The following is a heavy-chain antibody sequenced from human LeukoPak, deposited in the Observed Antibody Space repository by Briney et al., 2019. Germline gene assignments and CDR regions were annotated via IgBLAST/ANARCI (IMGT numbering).Heavy chain of an antibody. CDR3: AKDQLYYYDSSGYPPDY. CDR1: GFTFSSYG. CDR2: IRYDGSNK. J-gene: IGHJ4*02. V-gene: IGHV3-30*02. D-gene: IGHD3-22*01. Sequence: GGSLRLSCAASGFTFSSYGMHWVRQAPDKGLEWVAFIRYDGSNKYYADSVKGRFTISRDNSKNTLYLQMNSLRAEDTAVYYCAKDQLYYYDSSGYPPDYWGQGTLVTVSS.